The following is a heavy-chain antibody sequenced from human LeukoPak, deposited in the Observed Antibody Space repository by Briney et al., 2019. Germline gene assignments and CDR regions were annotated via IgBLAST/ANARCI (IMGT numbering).Heavy chain of an antibody. D-gene: IGHD3-22*01. CDR1: GGSFSGYY. Sequence: SETLSLTCAVYGGSFSGYYWSWIRQPPGKGLEWIGGINHSGSTNYNPSLKSRVTISVDTSKNQFSLKLSSVTAADTAVYHCATRPRRIVVPYFDYWGQGTLVTVSS. J-gene: IGHJ4*02. CDR2: INHSGST. CDR3: ATRPRRIVVPYFDY. V-gene: IGHV4-34*01.